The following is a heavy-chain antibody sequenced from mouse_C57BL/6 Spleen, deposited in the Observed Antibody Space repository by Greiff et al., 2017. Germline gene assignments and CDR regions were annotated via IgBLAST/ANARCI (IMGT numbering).Heavy chain of an antibody. Sequence: QVQLQQSGAELVRPGTSVKVSCKASGYAFTNYLIEWVKQRPGQGLEWIGVINPGSGGTNYNEKFKGKATLTADKSSSTAYMQISSLTSEDSAVYFCARYGSSYGYFDYWGQGTTLTVSS. V-gene: IGHV1-54*01. CDR3: ARYGSSYGYFDY. J-gene: IGHJ2*01. D-gene: IGHD1-1*01. CDR2: INPGSGGT. CDR1: GYAFTNYL.